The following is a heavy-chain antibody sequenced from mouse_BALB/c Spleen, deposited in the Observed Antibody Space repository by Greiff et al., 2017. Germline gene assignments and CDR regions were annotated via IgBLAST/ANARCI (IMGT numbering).Heavy chain of an antibody. Sequence: EVHLVESGGGLVQPGGSLKLSCAASGFTFSSYTMSWVRQTPEKRLEWVAYISNGGGSTYYPDTVKGRFTISRDNAKNTLYLQMSSLKSEDTAMYYCARRGYYYAMDYWGQGTSVTVSS. CDR3: ARRGYYYAMDY. CDR1: GFTFSSYT. CDR2: ISNGGGST. V-gene: IGHV5-12-2*01. J-gene: IGHJ4*01.